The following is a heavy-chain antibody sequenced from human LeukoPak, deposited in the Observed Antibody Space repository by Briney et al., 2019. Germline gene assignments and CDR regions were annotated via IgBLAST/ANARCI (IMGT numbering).Heavy chain of an antibody. J-gene: IGHJ4*02. Sequence: GGSLRLSCAASGFTFSSYAMHWVRQAPGKGLEWVAVISYDGSNKYYADSVKGRFTISRDNSKNTLYLQMNSLRAEDTAVYYCAKDRYYYDSSGYYYITDYWGQGTLVTVSS. CDR3: AKDRYYYDSSGYYYITDY. V-gene: IGHV3-30*04. CDR2: ISYDGSNK. D-gene: IGHD3-22*01. CDR1: GFTFSSYA.